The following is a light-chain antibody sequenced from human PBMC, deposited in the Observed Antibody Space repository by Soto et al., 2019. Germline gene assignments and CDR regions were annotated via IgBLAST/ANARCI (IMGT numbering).Light chain of an antibody. J-gene: IGKJ4*01. CDR1: QDINDW. V-gene: IGKV1D-16*01. CDR3: QQYIIYPLT. Sequence: DLQMTQSPSSLSASIGDRVTITCRASQDINDWLVWYQQKPEKAPKSLIYAASILQTGVPSRFSGSGTGTDFTLTISSLQPEDSAIYYCQQYIIYPLTFGGGTKVEIK. CDR2: AAS.